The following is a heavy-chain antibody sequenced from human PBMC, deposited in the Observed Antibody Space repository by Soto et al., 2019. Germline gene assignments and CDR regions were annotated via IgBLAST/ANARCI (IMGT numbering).Heavy chain of an antibody. D-gene: IGHD2-8*02. CDR2: ISAYSGHT. J-gene: IGHJ2*01. CDR3: ARGTGSYYWYFDI. Sequence: QVQLVQSGAEVKNPGASVKVSCQASGYTFSNYGITWVRQAPGQGLEWVGWISAYSGHTNYAQKLQGRVTMTTDTSTSTAYMELRSLRSDDTGIYYCARGTGSYYWYFDIWGRGTLVAVSS. V-gene: IGHV1-18*01. CDR1: GYTFSNYG.